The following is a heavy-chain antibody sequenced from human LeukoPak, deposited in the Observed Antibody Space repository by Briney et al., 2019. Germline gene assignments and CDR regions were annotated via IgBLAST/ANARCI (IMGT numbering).Heavy chain of an antibody. V-gene: IGHV1-2*02. J-gene: IGHJ5*02. D-gene: IGHD3-16*01. CDR2: INPNSSGT. CDR3: ARRVMIMFGGVNTNWFDP. CDR1: GYTFNDYY. Sequence: GASVKVSCKASGYTFNDYYMHWVRQAPGQGLEWMGWINPNSSGTNYAQKFQGRVTMTRDTSITTAYMELSGLRSDDTAVYYCARRVMIMFGGVNTNWFDPWGQGTLVTVSS.